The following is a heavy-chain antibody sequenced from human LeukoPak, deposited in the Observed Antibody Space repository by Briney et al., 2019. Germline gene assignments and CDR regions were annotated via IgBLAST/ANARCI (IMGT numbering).Heavy chain of an antibody. V-gene: IGHV3-30*02. D-gene: IGHD2-2*01. CDR1: GLTFSSSA. J-gene: IGHJ4*02. CDR3: ATHCSGTACHRDY. Sequence: PGGSLRLSCAASGLTFSSSAMHWVRRAPGKGLECVAFIQFDGSYKHYSDSVKGRFTISRDNSKNTLYLEMNSLRAEDTAVYYCATHCSGTACHRDYWGQGTLVTVSS. CDR2: IQFDGSYK.